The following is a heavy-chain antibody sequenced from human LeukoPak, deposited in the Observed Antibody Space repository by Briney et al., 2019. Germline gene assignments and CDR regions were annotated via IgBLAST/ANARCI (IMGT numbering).Heavy chain of an antibody. Sequence: GGSLRLPCAASGFTFSSYAMSWVRQAPGKGLEWVSTIGGGGESTYYADSVKGRFTISRDNSKNTVYLQMNSLRAEDTAVYYCAKVLSGSQDYWGQGTLVTVFS. V-gene: IGHV3-23*01. CDR3: AKVLSGSQDY. CDR1: GFTFSSYA. J-gene: IGHJ4*02. D-gene: IGHD1-26*01. CDR2: IGGGGEST.